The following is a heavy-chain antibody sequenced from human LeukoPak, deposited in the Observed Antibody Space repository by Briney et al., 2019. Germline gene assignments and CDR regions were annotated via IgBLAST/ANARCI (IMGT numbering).Heavy chain of an antibody. J-gene: IGHJ4*02. CDR1: GGTFSSYA. CDR2: IIPIFGTA. D-gene: IGHD4-17*01. V-gene: IGHV1-69*06. Sequence: SVKVSCEASGGTFSSYAISWVRQAPGQGLEWMGGIIPIFGTANYAQKFQGRVTITADKSTSTAYMELSSLRSEDTAVYYCAREVGDYGDSYYYFDYWGQGTLVTVSS. CDR3: AREVGDYGDSYYYFDY.